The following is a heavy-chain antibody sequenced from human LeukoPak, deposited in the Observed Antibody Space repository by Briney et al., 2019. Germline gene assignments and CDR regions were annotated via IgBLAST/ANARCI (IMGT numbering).Heavy chain of an antibody. Sequence: PSETLSLTCSVSGDSTSSDHWSWIRQPPGKGLEWIGHIYYLGSMKYNPSLKSRATISVDTANKQFSLELTSVTAADTAVYYCVVFRAGGGGRGHWGQGTLVTVSS. V-gene: IGHV4-59*01. D-gene: IGHD6-13*01. CDR1: GDSTSSDH. J-gene: IGHJ4*02. CDR3: VVFRAGGGGRGH. CDR2: IYYLGSM.